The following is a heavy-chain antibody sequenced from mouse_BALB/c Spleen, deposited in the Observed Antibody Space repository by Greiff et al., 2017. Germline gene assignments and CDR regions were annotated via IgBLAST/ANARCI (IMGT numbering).Heavy chain of an antibody. Sequence: EVQLMESGGDLVKPGGSLKLSCAASGFTFSSYTMSWVRQTPEKRLEWVATISSGGGNTYYPDSVKGRFTISRDNAKHNLYLQMSSLRSEDTALYYCARYRYDGDWYFDVWGAGTTVTVSS. V-gene: IGHV5-9*03. CDR2: ISSGGGNT. CDR3: ARYRYDGDWYFDV. J-gene: IGHJ1*01. D-gene: IGHD2-14*01. CDR1: GFTFSSYT.